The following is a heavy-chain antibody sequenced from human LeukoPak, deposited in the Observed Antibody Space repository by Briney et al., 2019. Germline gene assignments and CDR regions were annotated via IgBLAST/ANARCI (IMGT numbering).Heavy chain of an antibody. V-gene: IGHV4-31*03. CDR2: IYYSGST. Sequence: SETLSLTCTVSGGSISSGGYYWSWIRQHPGKGLEWIGYIYYSGSTYYNPSLKSRVTISVDTSKNQFSLKLSSVTAADTAVYYCARDRTDDSSGYFDYRGQGALVTVSS. CDR3: ARDRTDDSSGYFDY. CDR1: GGSISSGGYY. D-gene: IGHD3-22*01. J-gene: IGHJ4*02.